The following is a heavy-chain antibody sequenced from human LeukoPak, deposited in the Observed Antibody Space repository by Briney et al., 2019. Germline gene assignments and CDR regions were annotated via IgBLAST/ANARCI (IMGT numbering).Heavy chain of an antibody. D-gene: IGHD3-10*01. J-gene: IGHJ3*02. CDR3: ARGGLVRGSLNSLTGFDI. CDR2: ISWDGGSI. CDR1: GFTFHDYA. Sequence: PGGSLRLSCAASGFTFHDYAMHWVRQAPGKGLEWVSLISWDGGSIYYADSVKGRFTISRDNSKNSLYLQMNSLRAEDTAVYYCARGGLVRGSLNSLTGFDIWAQGTMVTVSS. V-gene: IGHV3-43D*03.